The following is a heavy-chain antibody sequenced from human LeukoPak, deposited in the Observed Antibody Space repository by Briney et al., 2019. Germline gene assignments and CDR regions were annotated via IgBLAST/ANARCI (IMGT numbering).Heavy chain of an antibody. CDR2: IYYSGST. V-gene: IGHV4-39*07. D-gene: IGHD3-10*01. CDR1: GGSISSSSDY. Sequence: SETLSLTCTVSGGSISSSSDYWGWIRQPPGKGLEWIGSIYYSGSTYYNPSLKSRITMSVDTSKSQFSLELTSVSAADTALYYCASHYYRSGSGNYYNVFDFWGQGTLVTVSS. CDR3: ASHYYRSGSGNYYNVFDF. J-gene: IGHJ4*02.